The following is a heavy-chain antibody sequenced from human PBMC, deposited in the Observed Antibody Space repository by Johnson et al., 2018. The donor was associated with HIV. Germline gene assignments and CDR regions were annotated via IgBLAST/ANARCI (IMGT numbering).Heavy chain of an antibody. CDR1: GFTLSDSA. V-gene: IGHV3-30-3*01. Sequence: QMLLVESGGGVVQPGRSLRLSCAASGFTLSDSALHWVRQAPGKGLEWVAVISYDGSNILYADSVTGRFTISRDNSKNTLYLQMNSLRAEDTAVYYCARARLLWFRELWPHDAFDIWGQGTKVTVSS. CDR3: ARARLLWFRELWPHDAFDI. D-gene: IGHD3-10*01. J-gene: IGHJ3*02. CDR2: ISYDGSNI.